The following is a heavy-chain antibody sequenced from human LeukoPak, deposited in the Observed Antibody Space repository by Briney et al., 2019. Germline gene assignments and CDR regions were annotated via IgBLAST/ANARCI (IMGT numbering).Heavy chain of an antibody. D-gene: IGHD1-26*01. Sequence: ASVKVSCKASGYTFTGYYMHWVRQAPGLGPEWMGWINPNSGGTNYAQKFQDRVTMSRDTSSTTAYMELSSLRSEDTAVYYCARDRGGSYNYWGQGTLVTVSS. CDR2: INPNSGGT. CDR3: ARDRGGSYNY. CDR1: GYTFTGYY. J-gene: IGHJ4*02. V-gene: IGHV1-2*02.